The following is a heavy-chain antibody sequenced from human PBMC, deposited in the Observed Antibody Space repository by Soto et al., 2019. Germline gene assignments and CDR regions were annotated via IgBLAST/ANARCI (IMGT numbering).Heavy chain of an antibody. CDR2: IIPIFGTA. J-gene: IGHJ6*02. V-gene: IGHV1-69*01. CDR3: ARRAMVRGVILSSYGMDV. CDR1: GGTFSSYA. Sequence: QVQLVQSGAEVKKPGSSVKVSCKASGGTFSSYAISWVRQAPGQGLEWMGGIIPIFGTANYAQKFQGRVTITAEESTSTAYMELSSLRSEDTAVYYCARRAMVRGVILSSYGMDVWGQGTTVTVSS. D-gene: IGHD3-10*01.